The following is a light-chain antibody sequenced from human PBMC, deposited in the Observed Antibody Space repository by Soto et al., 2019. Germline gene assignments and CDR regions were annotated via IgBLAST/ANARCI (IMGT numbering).Light chain of an antibody. J-gene: IGLJ3*02. CDR3: TSYTTSRTWV. CDR1: SSDVGGYNY. V-gene: IGLV2-14*01. CDR2: EVS. Sequence: QSALTQPASVSGSPGQSIAISCTGTSSDVGGYNYVSWYQQHPGKAPKLMISEVSNRPSGVSDRFSGSKSGNTASLTISGLQAEDEGDSYCTSYTTSRTWVFGGGTKLTVL.